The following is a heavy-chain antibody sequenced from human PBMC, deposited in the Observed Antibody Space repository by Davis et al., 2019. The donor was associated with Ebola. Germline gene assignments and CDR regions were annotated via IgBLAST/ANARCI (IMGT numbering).Heavy chain of an antibody. CDR2: IYYSGST. J-gene: IGHJ4*02. CDR1: GGSISSYY. CDR3: ARDPTDSGSYSGYFDY. V-gene: IGHV4-59*01. Sequence: PSETLSLTCTVSGGSISSYYWSWIRQPPGKGLEWIGYIYYSGSTNYNPSLKSRVTISVDTSKNQFSLKLSSVTAADTAVYYCARDPTDSGSYSGYFDYWGQGTLVTVSS. D-gene: IGHD1-26*01.